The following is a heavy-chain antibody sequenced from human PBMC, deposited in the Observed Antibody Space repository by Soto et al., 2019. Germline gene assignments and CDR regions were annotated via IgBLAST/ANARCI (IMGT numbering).Heavy chain of an antibody. J-gene: IGHJ2*01. D-gene: IGHD4-17*01. CDR3: AKCGTYGDHRNSQNWYLDL. CDR1: GFTFDDYA. CDR2: ISWISGSI. Sequence: PGGSLRLSCAASGFTFDDYAMHWVRQAPGKGLEWVSGISWISGSIGYADSVKGRFTISRDNAKNSLYLQMNSLRAEDTALYYCAKCGTYGDHRNSQNWYLDLWGRGTLVTVSS. V-gene: IGHV3-9*01.